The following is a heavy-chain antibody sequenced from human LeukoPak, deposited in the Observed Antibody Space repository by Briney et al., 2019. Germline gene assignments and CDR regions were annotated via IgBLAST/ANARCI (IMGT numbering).Heavy chain of an antibody. V-gene: IGHV1-2*06. J-gene: IGHJ4*02. Sequence: ASVKVSCKASGYTFTGYYMHWVRQAPGQGLEWMGRSNPNSGGTNYAKKFQGRVTMTRDTAISTAYMELSRLRSADTAVYYCARVWVLKSSPLCDYWGQGTLVTVSS. CDR2: SNPNSGGT. CDR1: GYTFTGYY. D-gene: IGHD1-26*01. CDR3: ARVWVLKSSPLCDY.